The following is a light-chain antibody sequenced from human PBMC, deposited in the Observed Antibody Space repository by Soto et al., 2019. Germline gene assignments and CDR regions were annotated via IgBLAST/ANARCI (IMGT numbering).Light chain of an antibody. Sequence: QSALTQPPSASGSPGQSVTISCTGTSSDVGGYNYVSWYQQHPGKAPKLMIYEVSKRPSGVPDRFSGSKSGNTASLTVYGLHAEDEADYYCSSYACSNNERVFGGGTKVTVL. J-gene: IGLJ2*01. V-gene: IGLV2-8*01. CDR1: SSDVGGYNY. CDR3: SSYACSNNERV. CDR2: EVS.